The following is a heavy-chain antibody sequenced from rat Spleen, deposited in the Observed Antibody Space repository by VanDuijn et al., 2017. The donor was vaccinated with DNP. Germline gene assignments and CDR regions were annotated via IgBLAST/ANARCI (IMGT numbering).Heavy chain of an antibody. CDR1: GFTFNKYG. D-gene: IGHD1-11*01. CDR2: ISTIGDNS. J-gene: IGHJ2*01. Sequence: EVQLVESGGGLVQPGRSLKLSCVASGFTFNKYGMAWVRQAPTQGLEWVASISTIGDNSYYRDSVKGRFTISREDAKDTLSLQMNRLRSEDTATYYCARWITTAHLDYWGQGVMVTVSS. V-gene: IGHV5S13*01. CDR3: ARWITTAHLDY.